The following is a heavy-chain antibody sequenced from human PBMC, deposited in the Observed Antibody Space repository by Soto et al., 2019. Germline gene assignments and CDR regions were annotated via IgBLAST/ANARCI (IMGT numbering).Heavy chain of an antibody. J-gene: IGHJ4*02. CDR2: ISYNGSNK. Sequence: QVQLVESGGGVVQPGRSLRLSCAASGFPFSSYAMHWVRQAPGTGLEWVAVISYNGSNKYYADAVKGRFTISRDNSKNTLYLQMNSLRAEDTAVYYCASPRLSSDGTTPIDYWGQGTLVTVSS. CDR1: GFPFSSYA. V-gene: IGHV3-30-3*01. D-gene: IGHD1-1*01. CDR3: ASPRLSSDGTTPIDY.